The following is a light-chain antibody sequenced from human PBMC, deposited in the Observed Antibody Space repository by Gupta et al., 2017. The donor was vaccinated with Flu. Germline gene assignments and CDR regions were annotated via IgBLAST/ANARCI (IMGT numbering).Light chain of an antibody. CDR1: SRRSYY. CDR3: NSRDSSGNHLV. Sequence: SSELTQDPTVSVALGQAVKITCQGDSRRSYYANWYQQKPGQDPLLVLDGKNNRPLGIPDRFSGSFSGNTASLIITGAQAEDEADYHCNSRDSSGNHLVFGGGTKLTVL. V-gene: IGLV3-19*01. CDR2: GKN. J-gene: IGLJ2*01.